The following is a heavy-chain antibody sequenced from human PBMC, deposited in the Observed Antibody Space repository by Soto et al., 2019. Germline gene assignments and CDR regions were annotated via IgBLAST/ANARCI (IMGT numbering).Heavy chain of an antibody. J-gene: IGHJ5*02. CDR2: IIPIFGTA. CDR3: ARGRFLEWSRGYNWFDP. CDR1: GGTFSSYA. Sequence: SVKVSCKASGGTFSSYAISWVRQAPGQGLEWMGGIIPIFGTANYAQKFQGRVTITADESTSTAYMELSSLRSEDTAVYYCARGRFLEWSRGYNWFDPWGQGTLVTVPQ. D-gene: IGHD3-3*01. V-gene: IGHV1-69*13.